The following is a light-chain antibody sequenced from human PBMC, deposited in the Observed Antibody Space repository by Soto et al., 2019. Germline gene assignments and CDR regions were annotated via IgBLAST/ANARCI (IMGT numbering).Light chain of an antibody. CDR1: KLGDKY. Sequence: SSELTQPPSVSVSPGQTASITCSGEKLGDKYACWYQQKPGQSPVLVIYQDSKRPSGIPERFSGSNSGNTATLTISGTQAMDEADYYCQAWDSSIYVVFGGGTQLTVL. V-gene: IGLV3-1*01. J-gene: IGLJ2*01. CDR3: QAWDSSIYVV. CDR2: QDS.